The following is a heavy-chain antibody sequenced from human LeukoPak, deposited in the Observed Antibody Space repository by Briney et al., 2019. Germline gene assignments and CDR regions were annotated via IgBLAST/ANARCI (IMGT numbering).Heavy chain of an antibody. Sequence: PSETLSLTCTVSGGSISSSSYYWGWIRQPPGKGLEWIGSIYYSGSTYYNPSLKSRVTISVDTSKNQFSLKLSSVTAADTAVYYCARQFDRGSGWYKFDYWGQGTLVTVSS. CDR2: IYYSGST. CDR3: ARQFDRGSGWYKFDY. CDR1: GGSISSSSYY. D-gene: IGHD6-19*01. V-gene: IGHV4-39*01. J-gene: IGHJ4*02.